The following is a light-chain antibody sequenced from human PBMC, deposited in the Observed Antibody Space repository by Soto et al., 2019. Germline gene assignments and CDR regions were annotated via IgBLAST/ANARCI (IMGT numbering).Light chain of an antibody. V-gene: IGKV3-15*01. CDR1: QSVSSN. Sequence: EIVMTQYPATLSVSPGERATLSCRASQSVSSNLAWYQQKPGQAPRLLIYGASTRATGIPARVSGSGSGTEFTLTISSLQSEDFAVYYCQQYNNWPFTFGPGTKVDIK. CDR2: GAS. J-gene: IGKJ3*01. CDR3: QQYNNWPFT.